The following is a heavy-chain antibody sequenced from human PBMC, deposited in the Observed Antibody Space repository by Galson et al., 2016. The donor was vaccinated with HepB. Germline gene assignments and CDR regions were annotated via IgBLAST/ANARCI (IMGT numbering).Heavy chain of an antibody. D-gene: IGHD3-10*01. CDR1: GYTFTSYA. CDR3: AREVWRNYYGSGSYYEIDY. Sequence: SVKVSCKASGYTFTSYAISWVRQAPGQGLEWVGWVSAYSGNTNYAQKVQDRVTMTTDTSTSTAYMELRSQRSDDTAVYYCAREVWRNYYGSGSYYEIDYWGQGTLVTVSS. CDR2: VSAYSGNT. V-gene: IGHV1-18*01. J-gene: IGHJ4*02.